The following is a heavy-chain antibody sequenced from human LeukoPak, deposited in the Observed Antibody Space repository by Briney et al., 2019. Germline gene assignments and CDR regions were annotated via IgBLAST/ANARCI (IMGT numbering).Heavy chain of an antibody. Sequence: SETLSLTCTVSGGSISSGGYYWSWIRQHPGKGLEWIGYIYYSGSTYYNPSLKSRVTISVDTSKNQFSLKLSSVTAADTAVYYCARTKGDFWSGYHRGHFDHWGQGTLVTVSS. CDR1: GGSISSGGYY. CDR3: ARTKGDFWSGYHRGHFDH. CDR2: IYYSGST. D-gene: IGHD3-3*01. J-gene: IGHJ4*02. V-gene: IGHV4-31*03.